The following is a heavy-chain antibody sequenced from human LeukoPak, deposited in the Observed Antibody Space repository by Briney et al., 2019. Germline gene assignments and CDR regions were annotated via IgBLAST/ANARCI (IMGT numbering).Heavy chain of an antibody. D-gene: IGHD5-12*01. CDR1: GFTFSSYA. J-gene: IGHJ4*02. CDR3: ARDSRDGYNYLIN. CDR2: ISYDGSNK. V-gene: IGHV3-30-3*01. Sequence: PGGSLRLSCAASGFTFSSYAMPWVRQAPGKGLEWVAVISYDGSNKYYADSVKGRFTISRDNSKNTLYLQMNSLRAEDTAVYYCARDSRDGYNYLINWGQGTLVTVSS.